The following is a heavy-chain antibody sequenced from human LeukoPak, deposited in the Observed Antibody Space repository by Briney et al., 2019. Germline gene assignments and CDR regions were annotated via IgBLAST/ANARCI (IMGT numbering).Heavy chain of an antibody. Sequence: KPSETLSLTCTVSGGSIRSYYWSWIRQPPGKGLEWIGYIYSSGSTSYNPSLKSRVTISVDRSKNQFSLKLSSVAAADTAVYYCARSYDTNFDYWGQGTLVTVSS. CDR1: GGSIRSYY. J-gene: IGHJ4*02. CDR3: ARSYDTNFDY. D-gene: IGHD3-3*01. V-gene: IGHV4-59*01. CDR2: IYSSGST.